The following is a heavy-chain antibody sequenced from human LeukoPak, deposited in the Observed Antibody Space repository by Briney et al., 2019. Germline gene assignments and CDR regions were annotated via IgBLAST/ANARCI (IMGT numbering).Heavy chain of an antibody. D-gene: IGHD6-19*01. J-gene: IGHJ4*02. CDR1: GGSISNYY. CDR2: IYTSGPT. V-gene: IGHV4-4*07. CDR3: ARGKVVAGTPGQNSWDY. Sequence: SETLSLTCTVSGGSISNYYWNWIRKPAGKGLEWIGRIYTSGPTNYNPSLKSRVSMSVDTSKNQFSLKLSSVTAADTAVYYCARGKVVAGTPGQNSWDYWGQGTLVTVSS.